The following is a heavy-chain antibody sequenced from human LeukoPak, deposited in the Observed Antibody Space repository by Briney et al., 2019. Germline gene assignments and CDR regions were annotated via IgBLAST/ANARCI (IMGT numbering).Heavy chain of an antibody. CDR2: ISSSGGSI. Sequence: GGSLRLSCAASRFTFSSYAMSWVRQAPGKGLEWVSGISSSGGSIYNADSVKGRFTISRDNSKNTLYLQMNSLRAEDTAVYYCAKDEGVWELLSRTAFDIWGQGTMVTVSS. CDR1: RFTFSSYA. CDR3: AKDEGVWELLSRTAFDI. J-gene: IGHJ3*02. D-gene: IGHD1-26*01. V-gene: IGHV3-23*01.